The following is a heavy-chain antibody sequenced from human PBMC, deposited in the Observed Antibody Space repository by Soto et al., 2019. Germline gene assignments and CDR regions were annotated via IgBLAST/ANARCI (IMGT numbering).Heavy chain of an antibody. CDR1: GFTFSSFG. J-gene: IGHJ6*02. CDR2: IWYDGSKK. CDR3: ARDASYYIIWSGYYPSRNGMDV. D-gene: IGHD3-3*01. V-gene: IGHV3-33*01. Sequence: QVQVVESGGGVVQPGRSLRLSCAASGFTFSSFGMHWVRQAPGKGLEWVSLIWYDGSKKSYGDSVKGRFTISRDNSRNTVYLQMNSLGADDTAVYYCARDASYYIIWSGYYPSRNGMDVWGQGTTVTVSS.